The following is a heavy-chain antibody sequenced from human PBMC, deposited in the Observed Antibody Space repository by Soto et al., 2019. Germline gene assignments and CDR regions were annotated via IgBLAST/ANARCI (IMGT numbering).Heavy chain of an antibody. V-gene: IGHV1-18*01. CDR2: VSAYNGER. CDR1: GYTFTNYG. Sequence: QVQLVQSGAEVKKPGASVKVSCKASGYTFTNYGINWERQAPGQGLEWLGWVSAYNGERRYAQRVQARVIMTTDTSTTTAYMELRSLRSDDTAVYYCSRGTSIPASGDYCGQGTLVTVSS. CDR3: SRGTSIPASGDY. D-gene: IGHD6-6*01. J-gene: IGHJ4*01.